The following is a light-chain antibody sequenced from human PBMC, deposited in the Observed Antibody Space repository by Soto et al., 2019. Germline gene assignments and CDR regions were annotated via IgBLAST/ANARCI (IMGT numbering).Light chain of an antibody. CDR2: KVT. Sequence: QSVLTQPASVSGSPGQSITISCTGSSSDVGGYNYVSWYQHHPGKAPKLMIYKVTDRPSGVSSRFSGSKSGNTASLTISGIQAEDEGHYYCSSYTSTNTVVFGGGTKLTVL. V-gene: IGLV2-14*01. CDR1: SSDVGGYNY. CDR3: SSYTSTNTVV. J-gene: IGLJ2*01.